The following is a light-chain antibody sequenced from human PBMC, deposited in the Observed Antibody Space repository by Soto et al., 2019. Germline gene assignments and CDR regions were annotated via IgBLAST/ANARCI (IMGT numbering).Light chain of an antibody. J-gene: IGKJ1*01. Sequence: EIVLTQSPGTLSLSPGERATLSCRASQSVSSSYLAWYQQKPGQAPRLLIYGASSRATGIADRFSGSGSGTDFTLTISRLEPDDFAVCYCQQYGSSRTFGQGTKVEIK. CDR2: GAS. V-gene: IGKV3-20*01. CDR1: QSVSSSY. CDR3: QQYGSSRT.